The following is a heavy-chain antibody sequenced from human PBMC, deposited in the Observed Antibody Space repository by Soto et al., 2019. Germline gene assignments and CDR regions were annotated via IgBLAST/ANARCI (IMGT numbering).Heavy chain of an antibody. CDR2: ISSSSSTI. Sequence: GGSLRLSCAASGFTFSSYSMNWVRQAPGKGLEWVSYISSSSSTIYYADSVKGRFTISRDNAKNSLYLQMNSLRAEDTAVYYCAGAGIAVAGTRLYYYYYMDVWGKGTTVTVSS. V-gene: IGHV3-48*01. D-gene: IGHD6-19*01. CDR1: GFTFSSYS. J-gene: IGHJ6*03. CDR3: AGAGIAVAGTRLYYYYYMDV.